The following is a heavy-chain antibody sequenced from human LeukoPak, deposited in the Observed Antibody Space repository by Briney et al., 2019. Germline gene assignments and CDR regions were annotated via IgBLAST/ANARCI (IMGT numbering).Heavy chain of an antibody. CDR1: GYTLTELS. D-gene: IGHD4-11*01. CDR2: IIPIFGTA. J-gene: IGHJ6*03. Sequence: SVKVSCKVSGYTLTELSMHWVRQAPGQGLEWMGGIIPIFGTANYAQKFQGRVTITADGSTSTAYMELSSLRSEDTAVYYCARDYSNYYMDVWGKGTTVTVSS. CDR3: ARDYSNYYMDV. V-gene: IGHV1-69*13.